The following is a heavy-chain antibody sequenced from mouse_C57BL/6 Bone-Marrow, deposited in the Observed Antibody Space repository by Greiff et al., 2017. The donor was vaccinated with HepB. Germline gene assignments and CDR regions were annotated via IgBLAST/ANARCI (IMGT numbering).Heavy chain of an antibody. V-gene: IGHV5-4*01. D-gene: IGHD2-3*01. CDR1: GFTFSSYA. CDR3: ARGDGYYYYAMDY. Sequence: DVQLVESGGGLVKPGGSLKLSCAASGFTFSSYAMSWVRQTPEKRLEWVATISDGGSYTYYPDNVKGRFTISRDNAKNNLYLQMSHLKSEDTAMYYCARGDGYYYYAMDYWGQGTSVTVSS. J-gene: IGHJ4*01. CDR2: ISDGGSYT.